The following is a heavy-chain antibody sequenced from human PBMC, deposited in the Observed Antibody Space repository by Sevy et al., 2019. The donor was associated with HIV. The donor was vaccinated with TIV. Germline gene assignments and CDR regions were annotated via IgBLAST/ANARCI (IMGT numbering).Heavy chain of an antibody. CDR2: IHKSEIT. J-gene: IGHJ6*03. CDR1: GGSVTSDNFY. D-gene: IGHD3-22*01. Sequence: SETLSLTCSVSGGSVTSDNFYWSWIRQPPGKGLEWIGYIHKSEITNYNPSLKSRATISVDMSKNHFSLRLSSVTAADTAVYYCARDRQDMIVDREKYYYMDVWGKGTTVTVSS. V-gene: IGHV4-61*03. CDR3: ARDRQDMIVDREKYYYMDV.